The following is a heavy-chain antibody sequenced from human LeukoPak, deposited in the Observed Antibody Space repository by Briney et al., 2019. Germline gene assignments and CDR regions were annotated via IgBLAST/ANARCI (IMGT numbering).Heavy chain of an antibody. CDR3: AKAPTPVVAATLFHH. V-gene: IGHV3-48*01. Sequence: PGGSLRLSCAASGFTFSSYNMNWVRQAPGKGLEWVSYISDSSTTIYYADSVKGRFTISRDNAKNSLYMQMNSLRAEDTAVYYCAKAPTPVVAATLFHHWGQGTLVTVS. CDR2: ISDSSTTI. D-gene: IGHD2-15*01. J-gene: IGHJ1*01. CDR1: GFTFSSYN.